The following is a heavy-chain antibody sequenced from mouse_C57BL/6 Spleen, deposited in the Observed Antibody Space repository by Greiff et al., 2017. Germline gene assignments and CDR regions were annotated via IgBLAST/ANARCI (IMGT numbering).Heavy chain of an antibody. CDR1: GFNIKDDY. V-gene: IGHV14-4*01. Sequence: VQLQQSGAELVRPGASVKLSCTASGFNIKDDYMHWVKQRPEQGLEWIGWIDPENGDTVYASKFQGKDTITADTSSNTAYLQLSSLTSEDTAVYYCTLKGAWFAYWGQGTLVTVSA. CDR3: TLKGAWFAY. J-gene: IGHJ3*01. CDR2: IDPENGDT.